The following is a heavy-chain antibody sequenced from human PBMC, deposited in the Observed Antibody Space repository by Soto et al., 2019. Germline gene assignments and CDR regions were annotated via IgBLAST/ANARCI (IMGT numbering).Heavy chain of an antibody. J-gene: IGHJ4*02. CDR1: GGTFSSYA. D-gene: IGHD3-22*01. CDR2: IIPIFGTA. CDR3: ARDGNYYDRSGYYGRDHHRYYYFDY. Sequence: QVQLVQSGAEVKKPGSSVKVSCKASGGTFSSYAISWVRQAPGQGLEWMGGIIPIFGTANYAQKFQGRVTITADESTSTAYMELSSLRSEDTAGYYCARDGNYYDRSGYYGRDHHRYYYFDYWGQGPLVTVSS. V-gene: IGHV1-69*01.